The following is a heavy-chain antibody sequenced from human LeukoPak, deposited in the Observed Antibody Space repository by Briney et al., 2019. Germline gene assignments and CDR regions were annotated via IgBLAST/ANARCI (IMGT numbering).Heavy chain of an antibody. J-gene: IGHJ4*02. D-gene: IGHD1-26*01. CDR1: APTFSSYT. V-gene: IGHV1-69*04. CDR2: IIPILGIA. Sequence: SVKVACLPSAPTFSSYTISWVRQAPGQVLEWMGRIIPILGIANYAQKFQGRVTITADKSTSTAYMELSSLRSEDTAVYYRARDKVGAPGPFDYWGQGTLVTVSS. CDR3: ARDKVGAPGPFDY.